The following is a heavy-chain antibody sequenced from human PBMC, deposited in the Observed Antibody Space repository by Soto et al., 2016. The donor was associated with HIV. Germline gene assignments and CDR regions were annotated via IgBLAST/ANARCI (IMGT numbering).Heavy chain of an antibody. J-gene: IGHJ1*01. V-gene: IGHV1-2*02. Sequence: VRLVQSGAEVEKPGASVKVSCKASGYTFTDYYIHWVRQAPGQGLEWMGWIDPNSGDPYYTQNFQGRVTMTRDTSISTAFMELSRLTYDDTAVYYCARGIVLVPARHWGQGTLVTVSS. CDR2: IDPNSGDP. CDR3: ARGIVLVPARH. D-gene: IGHD2-2*01. CDR1: GYTFTDYY.